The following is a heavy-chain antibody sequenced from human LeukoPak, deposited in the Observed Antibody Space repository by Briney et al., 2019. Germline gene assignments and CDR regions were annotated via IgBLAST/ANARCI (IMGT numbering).Heavy chain of an antibody. CDR1: GFILDDYG. V-gene: IGHV3-20*04. D-gene: IGHD2-2*01. CDR2: INWNGGST. Sequence: GGSLRLSCAAFGFILDDYGMSWVRQAPGKGLEWVSGINWNGGSTGYADSVKGRFTISRDNSKNTLYLQINNVSAEDTALYYCAKSSDGSTSFDYWGQGALVTVSS. CDR3: AKSSDGSTSFDY. J-gene: IGHJ4*02.